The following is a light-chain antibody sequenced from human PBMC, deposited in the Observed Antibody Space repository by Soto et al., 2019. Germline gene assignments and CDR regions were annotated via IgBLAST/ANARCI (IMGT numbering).Light chain of an antibody. CDR3: ATWDDGLNGNV. V-gene: IGLV1-44*01. CDR1: SSNIGRNT. Sequence: QLVLTQPPSASGTPGQRVTISCSGSSSNIGRNTVNWYQQFPGTAPKFLIYSDSQRPSGVPDRFSGSRSGTSASLAISGLQSEDEADYYCATWDDGLNGNVFGTGTKLTVL. CDR2: SDS. J-gene: IGLJ1*01.